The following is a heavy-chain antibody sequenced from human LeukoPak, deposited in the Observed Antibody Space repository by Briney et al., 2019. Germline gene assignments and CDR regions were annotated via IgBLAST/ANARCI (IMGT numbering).Heavy chain of an antibody. V-gene: IGHV4-61*09. CDR2: IHTTGTT. J-gene: IGHJ4*02. CDR1: GGSINSGSYY. D-gene: IGHD2-2*02. Sequence: PSETLSLTCTVSGGSINSGSYYWNWIRQSAGKGLEWIGHIHTTGTTNCNPSLKSRVTTSLDTSKNQFSLNLNSVTAADTAVYYCARCTSTSCYNFDYWGQGSLVTVSS. CDR3: ARCTSTSCYNFDY.